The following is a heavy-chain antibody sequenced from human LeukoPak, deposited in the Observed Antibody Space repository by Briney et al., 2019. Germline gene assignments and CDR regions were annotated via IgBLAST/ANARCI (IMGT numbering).Heavy chain of an antibody. CDR1: GFTFSSYA. CDR3: ARVQVAGLQCDY. J-gene: IGHJ4*02. D-gene: IGHD6-19*01. CDR2: ISYDGSNK. V-gene: IGHV3-30-3*01. Sequence: GGSLRLSCAASGFTFSSYAMHWVRQAPGKGLEWVAVISYDGSNKYYADSVKGRFTISRDNSKNTLYLQMNSLRAEDTAVYYCARVQVAGLQCDYWGQGTLVTVSS.